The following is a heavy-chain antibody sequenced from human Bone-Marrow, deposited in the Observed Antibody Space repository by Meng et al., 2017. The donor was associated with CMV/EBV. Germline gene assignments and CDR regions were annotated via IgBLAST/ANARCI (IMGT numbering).Heavy chain of an antibody. D-gene: IGHD2-15*01. J-gene: IGHJ4*02. Sequence: GDSLKISCAASGFTFSSYSMNWVRQAPGKGLEWVSSISSSSSYIYYADSVKGRFTISRDNAKNSLYLQMNSLRAEDTAVYYCARESPVARPDYWGQGTLVTVSS. CDR3: ARESPVARPDY. V-gene: IGHV3-21*01. CDR1: GFTFSSYS. CDR2: ISSSSSYI.